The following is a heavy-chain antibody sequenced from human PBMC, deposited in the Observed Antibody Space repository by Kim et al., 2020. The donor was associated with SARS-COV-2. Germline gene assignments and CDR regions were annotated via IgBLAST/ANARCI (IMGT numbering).Heavy chain of an antibody. CDR3: ARVSRIYGRDV. Sequence: ASVKVSCKASGYTFTSYYMHWVRQAPGQGLEWMGIINPSGGSTSYAQKFQGRVTMTRDTSTSTVYMELSSLSSEDTAVYYCARVSRIYGRDVWGQGTTVTVSS. V-gene: IGHV1-46*01. CDR1: GYTFTSYY. J-gene: IGHJ6*02. CDR2: INPSGGST. D-gene: IGHD3-3*02.